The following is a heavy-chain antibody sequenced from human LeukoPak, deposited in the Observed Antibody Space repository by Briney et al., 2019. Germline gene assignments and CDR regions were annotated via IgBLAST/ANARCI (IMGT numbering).Heavy chain of an antibody. V-gene: IGHV4-59*01. CDR2: IYYSGST. Sequence: SETLSLTCTLSGGSISIDYWSWVRHPPGRGLEWIGYIYYSGSTNYNPSLKSRVTISVATSKNQFSLKLSSVTAADTAVYYCARGCSSTSCYAMWGQGTLVIVSS. D-gene: IGHD2-2*01. CDR3: ARGCSSTSCYAM. J-gene: IGHJ4*02. CDR1: GGSISIDY.